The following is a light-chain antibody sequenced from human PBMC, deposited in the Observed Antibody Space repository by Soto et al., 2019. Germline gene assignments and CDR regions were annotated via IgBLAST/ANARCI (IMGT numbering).Light chain of an antibody. J-gene: IGKJ1*01. CDR3: QQYSNFSLT. CDR1: QSTSTH. V-gene: IGKV1-5*03. Sequence: DIQMTQSPSTLSASVGDRVTITCRASQSTSTHLAWYQQQPGKAPKLLISRASRLESGVPSRLSGSGSGTEFTLTISSLQPDDFATYYCQQYSNFSLTFGQGTKVDIX. CDR2: RAS.